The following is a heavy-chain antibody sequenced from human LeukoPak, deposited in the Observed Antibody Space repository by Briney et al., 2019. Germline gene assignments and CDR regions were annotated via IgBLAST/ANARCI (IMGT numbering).Heavy chain of an antibody. V-gene: IGHV1-8*01. CDR3: ARAYHYGYSSGWYAVDY. J-gene: IGHJ4*02. D-gene: IGHD6-19*01. CDR2: RNPNSGNT. Sequence: ASVKVSCKASGYTFTSYDINWVRQATGQGLEWMDWRNPNSGNTGYAQEFQGRVTMTRNTSISTAYMELSSLRSEDTAVYYCARAYHYGYSSGWYAVDYWGQGTLVTVSS. CDR1: GYTFTSYD.